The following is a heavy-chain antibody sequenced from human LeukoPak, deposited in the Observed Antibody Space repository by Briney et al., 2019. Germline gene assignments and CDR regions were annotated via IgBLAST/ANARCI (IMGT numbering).Heavy chain of an antibody. J-gene: IGHJ4*02. Sequence: GGSLRLSCAASGFSFSSYAMSWVRQAPGKGLEWVSSISGSGDNTYYAESVKGRFTISRDNTKNTLFLQMNSLRAEDTAVFYCAKRSGYTTGWFFDFWGQGTLVTVSS. CDR3: AKRSGYTTGWFFDF. CDR1: GFSFSSYA. D-gene: IGHD6-19*01. V-gene: IGHV3-23*01. CDR2: ISGSGDNT.